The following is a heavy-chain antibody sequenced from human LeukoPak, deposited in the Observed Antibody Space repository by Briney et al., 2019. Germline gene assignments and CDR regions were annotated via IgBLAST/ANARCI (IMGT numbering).Heavy chain of an antibody. D-gene: IGHD4-17*01. J-gene: IGHJ4*02. CDR2: IIPIFGTA. CDR3: ARDLATVTTTGGY. CDR1: GGTFSSYA. V-gene: IGHV1-69*13. Sequence: ASVKVSCKASGGTFSSYAISWVRQAPGQGLEWMGGIIPIFGTANYAQKFQGRVTITADESTSTAYMELSGLRSEDTAVYYCARDLATVTTTGGYWGQGTPVTVSS.